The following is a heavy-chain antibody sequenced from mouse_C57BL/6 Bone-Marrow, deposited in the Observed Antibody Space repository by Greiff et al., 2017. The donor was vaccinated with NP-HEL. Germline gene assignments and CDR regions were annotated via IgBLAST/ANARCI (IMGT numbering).Heavy chain of an antibody. CDR2: ISYDGSN. CDR3: ARKAWFAY. V-gene: IGHV3-6*01. CDR1: GYSITSGYY. Sequence: EVQLQESGPGLVKPSQSLSLTCSVTGYSITSGYYWNWIRQFPGNKLEWMGYISYDGSNNYNPYLKNRISITRDTSKNQFFLKLNSVTTEDTATYYCARKAWFAYWGQGTLVTVSA. J-gene: IGHJ3*01.